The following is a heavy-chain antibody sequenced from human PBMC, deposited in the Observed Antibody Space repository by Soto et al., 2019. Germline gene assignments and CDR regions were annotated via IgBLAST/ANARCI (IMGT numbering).Heavy chain of an antibody. D-gene: IGHD5-18*01. J-gene: IGHJ6*02. CDR2: INHSGST. Sequence: SETLSLTCAVYGGSFSGYYWSRIRQPPGKGLEWIGEINHSGSTNYNPSLKSRVTISVDTSKNQSPLKLSSVTAADTVVYYCGRVPLPGYSYGYSSKVGTAGGQGTPSTFS. CDR3: GRVPLPGYSYGYSSKVGTA. CDR1: GGSFSGYY. V-gene: IGHV4-34*01.